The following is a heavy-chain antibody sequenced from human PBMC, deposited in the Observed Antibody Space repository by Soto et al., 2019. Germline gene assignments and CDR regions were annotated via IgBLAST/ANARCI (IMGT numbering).Heavy chain of an antibody. CDR2: IYPGDSDT. Sequence: GESLKISCQGSGYSFTSYWIGWVRQMPGKGLEWMGIIYPGDSDTRYSPSFQGQVTISADKSISTAYLQWSSLKASDTAMYYCARLRVDTAMVPTYYYYGMDVWGQGTTVTVYS. D-gene: IGHD5-18*01. CDR1: GYSFTSYW. J-gene: IGHJ6*02. CDR3: ARLRVDTAMVPTYYYYGMDV. V-gene: IGHV5-51*01.